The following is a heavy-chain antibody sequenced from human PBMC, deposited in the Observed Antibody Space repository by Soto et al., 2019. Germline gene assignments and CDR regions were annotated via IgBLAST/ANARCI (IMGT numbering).Heavy chain of an antibody. D-gene: IGHD3-22*01. CDR1: GLTFSSYG. CDR2: MSYDGSNK. Sequence: QVQLVESGGGVVQPGSSLRLSCAASGLTFSSYGLHWVRQAPGKGLEWVAVMSYDGSNKLYADSVKGRFTISRENSKNTMSLQMISLRPEDTAVYYCAKLVSYYIDSSGPPFGFDLWGQGTKVTVSS. J-gene: IGHJ3*01. CDR3: AKLVSYYIDSSGPPFGFDL. V-gene: IGHV3-30*18.